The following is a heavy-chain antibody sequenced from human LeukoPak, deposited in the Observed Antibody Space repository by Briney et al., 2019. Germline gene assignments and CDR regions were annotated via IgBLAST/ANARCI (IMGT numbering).Heavy chain of an antibody. Sequence: GGFLRLSCAASGFTFSSYSMNWVRQAPGKGLEWVSYIRDSSKISYADSVKGRFTISRDNAKNSLYLQLNSLRAEDTAVYYCARDRQGLRFLEWSPATYYYYGMDVWGQGTTVTVSS. J-gene: IGHJ6*02. V-gene: IGHV3-48*01. CDR3: ARDRQGLRFLEWSPATYYYYGMDV. D-gene: IGHD3-3*01. CDR1: GFTFSSYS. CDR2: IRDSSKI.